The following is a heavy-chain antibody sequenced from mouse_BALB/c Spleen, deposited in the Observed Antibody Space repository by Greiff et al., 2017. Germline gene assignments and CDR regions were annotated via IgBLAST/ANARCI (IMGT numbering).Heavy chain of an antibody. V-gene: IGHV10-1*02. J-gene: IGHJ2*01. D-gene: IGHD2-1*01. Sequence: EVQLVESGGGLVQPKGSLKLSCAASGFTFNTYAMNWVRQAPGKGLEWVARIRSKSNNYATYYADSVKDRFTISRDDSQSMLYLQMNNLKTEDTAMYYCVRSYGKGYFDYWGQGTTLTVSS. CDR2: IRSKSNNYAT. CDR1: GFTFNTYA. CDR3: VRSYGKGYFDY.